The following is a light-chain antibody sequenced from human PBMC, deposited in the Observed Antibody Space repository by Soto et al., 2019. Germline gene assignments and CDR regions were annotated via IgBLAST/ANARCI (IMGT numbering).Light chain of an antibody. CDR3: CSYAGSSTWV. CDR1: SSDVGNYDL. CDR2: XXX. J-gene: IGLJ3*02. Sequence: QSALTQPASVSGSPGQSITISCTGTSSDVGNYDLVSWYQQHPGQAPKLMIYXXXXXXXXXXXXXXGSKSGNTASLTISGXXXXXXXXXHCCSYAGSSTWVFGGGTKVTVL. V-gene: IGLV2-23*01.